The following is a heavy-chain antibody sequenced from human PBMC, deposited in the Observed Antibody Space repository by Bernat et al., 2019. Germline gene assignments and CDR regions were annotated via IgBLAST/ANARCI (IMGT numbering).Heavy chain of an antibody. D-gene: IGHD3-3*01. Sequence: EVQLVESGGGLVQPGGSLRLSYAASGFTFSSYSMNWVRQAPGKGLEWVSYISSSSSTIYYADSVKGRFTISRDNAKNSLYLQMNSLRDEDTAVYYCARDRSGPPPNYYFDYWGQGTLVTVSS. CDR3: ARDRSGPPPNYYFDY. CDR2: ISSSSSTI. V-gene: IGHV3-48*02. CDR1: GFTFSSYS. J-gene: IGHJ4*02.